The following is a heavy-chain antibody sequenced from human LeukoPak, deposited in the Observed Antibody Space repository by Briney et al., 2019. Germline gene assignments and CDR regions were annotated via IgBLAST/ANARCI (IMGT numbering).Heavy chain of an antibody. CDR3: ARGYCGGDCYSGAFDI. CDR1: GGSISSYY. D-gene: IGHD2-21*02. Sequence: PSETLSLTCTVSGGSISSYYWSWIRQPPGKGLEWIGEIYHSGSTNYNPSLKSRVTISVDKSKNQFSLKLSSVTAADTAVYYCARGYCGGDCYSGAFDIWGQGTMVTVSS. V-gene: IGHV4-59*12. CDR2: IYHSGST. J-gene: IGHJ3*02.